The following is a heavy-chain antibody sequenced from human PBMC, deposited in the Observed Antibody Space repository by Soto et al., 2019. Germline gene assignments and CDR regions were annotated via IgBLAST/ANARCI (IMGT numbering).Heavy chain of an antibody. CDR2: TYYSGST. Sequence: SETLSLTCTVSGGSISSSGYYWGWIRQPPGKGLEWIGSTYYSGSTYYNPSLKSRVTMSVDTSKNQFSLKLSSVTAADTAVYYCARDREYYGYNSFNWFDPWGQGTLVPVSA. D-gene: IGHD5-12*01. V-gene: IGHV4-39*07. J-gene: IGHJ5*02. CDR3: ARDREYYGYNSFNWFDP. CDR1: GGSISSSGYY.